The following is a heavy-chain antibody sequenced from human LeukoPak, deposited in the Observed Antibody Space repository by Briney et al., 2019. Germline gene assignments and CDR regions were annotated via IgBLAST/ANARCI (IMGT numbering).Heavy chain of an antibody. CDR1: GFTFSSYA. CDR3: AKVAYCGGDCFSGRYYFDS. Sequence: TGGSLRLSCAASGFTFSSYAMGWVRQAPGKGLEWVSAISGSGGSTYYADSVKGRFTISRDNSRNTLYLQMNSLSAEDTAVYSCAKVAYCGGDCFSGRYYFDSWGQGTLVTVSS. D-gene: IGHD2-21*02. V-gene: IGHV3-23*01. J-gene: IGHJ4*02. CDR2: ISGSGGST.